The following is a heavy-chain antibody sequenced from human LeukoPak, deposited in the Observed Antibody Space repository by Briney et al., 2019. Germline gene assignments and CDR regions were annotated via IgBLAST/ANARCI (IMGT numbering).Heavy chain of an antibody. J-gene: IGHJ4*02. Sequence: GGSLRLSCAASGFTFSSYSMNWVRQAPGKGLEWVSYITSGSSTIYYADSVKGRSTISRDNAKNSLYLQMKSLRAEDTAVYYCARYSGGYLDYWGQGTLVTASS. CDR3: ARYSGGYLDY. D-gene: IGHD1-26*01. V-gene: IGHV3-48*01. CDR2: ITSGSSTI. CDR1: GFTFSSYS.